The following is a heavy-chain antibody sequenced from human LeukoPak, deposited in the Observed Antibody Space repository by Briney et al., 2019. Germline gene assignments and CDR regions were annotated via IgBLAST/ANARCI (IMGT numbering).Heavy chain of an antibody. CDR1: GGSISSYY. J-gene: IGHJ3*02. D-gene: IGHD2-2*01. CDR3: AREPRIVVVPAAILGAFDI. V-gene: IGHV4-59*01. Sequence: TSETLSLTCTVSGGSISSYYWSWIRQPPGKGLEWSGYIYYSGSTNYNPSLKSRVTISVDTSKNQFSLKLSSVTAADTAVYYCAREPRIVVVPAAILGAFDIWGQGTMVTVSS. CDR2: IYYSGST.